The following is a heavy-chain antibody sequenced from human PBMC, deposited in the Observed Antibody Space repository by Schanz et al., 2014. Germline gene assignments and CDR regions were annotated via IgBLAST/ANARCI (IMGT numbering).Heavy chain of an antibody. CDR2: INPNSGET. V-gene: IGHV1-2*02. CDR3: ARARYTGYDCSGY. Sequence: QVQLVQSGPAVKKPGASTKVSCLASGYSFTEYFLHWVRQAPGQGLEWMGWINPNSGETNYEQKFKGRVTLTSDTSISTAFMELSGLTSDDTATYFCARARYTGYDCSGYWGQGTLLIVSS. D-gene: IGHD5-12*01. CDR1: GYSFTEYF. J-gene: IGHJ4*02.